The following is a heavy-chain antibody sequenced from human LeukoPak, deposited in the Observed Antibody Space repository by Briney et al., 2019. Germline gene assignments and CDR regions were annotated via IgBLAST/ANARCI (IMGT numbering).Heavy chain of an antibody. CDR2: ISSSSSYT. D-gene: IGHD2-2*01. CDR3: ARGYCSSTSCYVFAFDI. J-gene: IGHJ3*02. CDR1: GFTFSDYY. V-gene: IGHV3-11*06. Sequence: PGGSLRLSWAASGFTFSDYYMSWIRQAPVKGLEWVSYISSSSSYTNYADSVKGRFTISRDNAKNSLYLQMNSLRAEDTAVYYCARGYCSSTSCYVFAFDIWGQGTMVTVSS.